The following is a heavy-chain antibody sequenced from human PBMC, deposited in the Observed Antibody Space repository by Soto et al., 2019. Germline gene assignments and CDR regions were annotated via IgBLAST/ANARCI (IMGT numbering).Heavy chain of an antibody. CDR3: AIANGWADSAEYFQH. CDR2: IIPIFGTA. J-gene: IGHJ1*01. D-gene: IGHD6-19*01. V-gene: IGHV1-69*13. CDR1: GGTFSSYA. Sequence: SVKVSCKASGGTFSSYAISLVRQAPGQGLEWMGGIIPIFGTANYAQKFQGRVTITADESTSTAYMELSSLRSDDTAVYYCAIANGWADSAEYFQHWGQGTLVTAPQ.